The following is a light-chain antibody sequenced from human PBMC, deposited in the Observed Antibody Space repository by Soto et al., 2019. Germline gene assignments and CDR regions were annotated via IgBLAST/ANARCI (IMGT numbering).Light chain of an antibody. Sequence: DIPMTQSPSSLSASVGDRVTITCRASQSISSYLNWYQQKPGKAPKLLIYAASSLESGVPSRFSGSGSGTEFTLTISSLQSEDFAIYYCQQYDGWPGTFGHGTKVDIK. CDR3: QQYDGWPGT. CDR2: AAS. J-gene: IGKJ1*01. V-gene: IGKV1-39*01. CDR1: QSISSY.